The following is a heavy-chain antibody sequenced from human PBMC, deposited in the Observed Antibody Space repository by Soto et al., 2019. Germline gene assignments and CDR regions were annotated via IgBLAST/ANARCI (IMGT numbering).Heavy chain of an antibody. CDR2: ISTYNGNT. V-gene: IGHV1-18*01. D-gene: IGHD3-22*01. CDR3: ARDHYYDSSGYYYDY. Sequence: GKGLEWMGWISTYNGNTNYAQKVQGRVTMTTDTSTSTAYMELRSLRSDDTAVYYCARDHYYDSSGYYYDYWGQGTLVTVSS. J-gene: IGHJ4*02.